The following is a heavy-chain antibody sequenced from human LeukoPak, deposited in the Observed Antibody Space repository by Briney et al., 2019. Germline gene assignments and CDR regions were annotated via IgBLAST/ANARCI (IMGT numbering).Heavy chain of an antibody. J-gene: IGHJ3*02. CDR2: IHCSGGIT. CDR3: ARHDGGTYQDAFDI. CDR1: GGSISSYY. D-gene: IGHD1-26*01. V-gene: IGHV4-59*08. Sequence: PSETLSLTCTVSGGSISSYYWSWIRQPPGKGLEWIGYIHCSGGITYYNPSLKSRVNMSVDRSKNQLSLNLSSVTAADTAVYYCARHDGGTYQDAFDIWGQGTVVTVSS.